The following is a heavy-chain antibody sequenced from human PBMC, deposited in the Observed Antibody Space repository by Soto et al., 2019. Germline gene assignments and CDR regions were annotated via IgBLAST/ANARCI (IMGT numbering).Heavy chain of an antibody. CDR1: GGSISSRGDC. J-gene: IGHJ4*02. V-gene: IGHV4-39*01. CDR3: ARGDFWSGYEDY. D-gene: IGHD3-3*01. CDR2: IHYSGTT. Sequence: SETLSLTCTVSGGSISSRGDCWGWVRQPPGEGLEWVGSIHYSGTTYYNPSLKARVIISVNTSKNQFSLKLSSVTAADTAVYYCARGDFWSGYEDYWGQGTLVTVSS.